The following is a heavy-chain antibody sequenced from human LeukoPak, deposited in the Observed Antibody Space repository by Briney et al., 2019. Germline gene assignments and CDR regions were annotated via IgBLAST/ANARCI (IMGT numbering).Heavy chain of an antibody. CDR2: IYYSGST. CDR1: GGSISSYY. Sequence: SETLSLTCTVSGGSISSYYWSWIRQPPGKGLEWIGYIYYSGSTNYNPSLKSRVTISVDTSKNQFSLKLSSVTAADTAVYYCARGEYSSGWYHGNFDYWGQGTLSPSPQ. D-gene: IGHD6-19*01. J-gene: IGHJ4*02. V-gene: IGHV4-59*08. CDR3: ARGEYSSGWYHGNFDY.